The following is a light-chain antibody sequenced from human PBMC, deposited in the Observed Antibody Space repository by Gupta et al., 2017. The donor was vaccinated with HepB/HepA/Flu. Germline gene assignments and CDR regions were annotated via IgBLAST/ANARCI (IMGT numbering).Light chain of an antibody. Sequence: DIQMTQSSSTLSAAVRDRVTITCRASQSISTWLSWYQQKPGKAPKLLIYKASNLESGVPSRFSGSGSGTDFTLTISSLQPDDFAVYYCQHYNSYRTFGKGTKVEIK. CDR3: QHYNSYRT. J-gene: IGKJ1*01. CDR1: QSISTW. CDR2: KAS. V-gene: IGKV1-5*03.